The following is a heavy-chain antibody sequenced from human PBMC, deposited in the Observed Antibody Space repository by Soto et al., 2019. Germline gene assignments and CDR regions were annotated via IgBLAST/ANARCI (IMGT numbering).Heavy chain of an antibody. Sequence: HPGGSLRLSCAASGFTFSSYGMHWVRQAPGKGLEWVAVISYDGSNKYYADSVKGRFTISRDNSKNTLYLQMNSLRAEDTAVYYCAKDIGRTYYYDSSGYYASDYYYGMDVWGQGTTVTVSS. D-gene: IGHD3-22*01. CDR1: GFTFSSYG. J-gene: IGHJ6*02. V-gene: IGHV3-30*18. CDR2: ISYDGSNK. CDR3: AKDIGRTYYYDSSGYYASDYYYGMDV.